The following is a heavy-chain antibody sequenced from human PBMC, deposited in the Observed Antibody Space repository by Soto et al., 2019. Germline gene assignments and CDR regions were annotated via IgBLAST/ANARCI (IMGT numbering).Heavy chain of an antibody. CDR3: ARIESLTYHNNRETGLDF. D-gene: IGHD1-26*01. CDR2: IIPVFNAA. CDR1: GGTFGSHT. J-gene: IGHJ4*02. V-gene: IGHV1-69*06. Sequence: QVQLVQSGAEVKKPGSSVRVSCKVSGGTFGSHTFTWVRQAPGQGLEWMGEIIPVFNAAIYAERFQDRVSIPQYRAATTVYLELSRLTLADTATYYCARIESLTYHNNRETGLDFWGQGTLVIVSS.